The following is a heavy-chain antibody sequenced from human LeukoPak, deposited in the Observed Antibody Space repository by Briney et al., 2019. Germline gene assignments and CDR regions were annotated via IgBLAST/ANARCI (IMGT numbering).Heavy chain of an antibody. D-gene: IGHD4-17*01. CDR1: GFSFNHYG. CDR3: AKPTTETTSYFFDY. V-gene: IGHV3-30*18. CDR2: ISYHTTDK. Sequence: PGGSLGLSCAASGFSFNHYGMHWFRQAPGKGLEWVASISYHTTDKFYADSVKGRFTISRDNSLDTLYLQMNSLRVEDTAIYYCAKPTTETTSYFFDYWGQGTLVTVSS. J-gene: IGHJ4*02.